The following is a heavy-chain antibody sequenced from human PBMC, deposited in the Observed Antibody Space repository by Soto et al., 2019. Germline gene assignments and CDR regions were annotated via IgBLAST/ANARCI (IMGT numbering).Heavy chain of an antibody. Sequence: GGSLRLSCAASGFTFSNFEMHLAFQAAGKGLEWVSYISSSGSSIYYSDSVRGRFTISRGNAKNSLYLQMNSLRAEDTAVYYCARDSCSSTTCYEDACDIWGQVTMVTVS. J-gene: IGHJ3*02. D-gene: IGHD2-2*01. CDR1: GFTFSNFE. CDR3: ARDSCSSTTCYEDACDI. V-gene: IGHV3-48*03. CDR2: ISSSGSSI.